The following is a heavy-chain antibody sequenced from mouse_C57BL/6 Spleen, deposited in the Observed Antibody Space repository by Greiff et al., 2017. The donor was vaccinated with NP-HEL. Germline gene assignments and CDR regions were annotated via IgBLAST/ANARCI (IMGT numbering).Heavy chain of an antibody. V-gene: IGHV1-52*01. CDR3: ARGDSSGFLWFAY. CDR1: GYTFTSYW. Sequence: VQLQQPGAELVRPGSSVKLSCKASGYTFTSYWMHWVKQRPIQGLEWIGNIDPSDSETHYNQKFKDKATLTVDKSSSTAYMQLSSLTSEDSAVYYCARGDSSGFLWFAYWGQGTLVTVSA. CDR2: IDPSDSET. D-gene: IGHD3-2*02. J-gene: IGHJ3*01.